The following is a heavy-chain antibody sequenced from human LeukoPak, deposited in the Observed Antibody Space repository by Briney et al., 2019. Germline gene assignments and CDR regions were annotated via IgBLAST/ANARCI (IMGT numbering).Heavy chain of an antibody. CDR1: GFTFTSSA. V-gene: IGHV1-58*01. CDR2: IVVGSGNT. CDR3: AAPSRIQLDY. D-gene: IGHD5-18*01. J-gene: IGHJ4*02. Sequence: SVKVSCKASGFTFTSSAVQWVRQARGRRLEWIGWIVVGSGNTNYAQMFQGRVTITRDMSTSTAYTELSSLRSEDTAVYYCAAPSRIQLDYWGQGTLVTVSS.